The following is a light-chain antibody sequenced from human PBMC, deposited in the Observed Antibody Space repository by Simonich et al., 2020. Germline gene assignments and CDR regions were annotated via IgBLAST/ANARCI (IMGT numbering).Light chain of an antibody. J-gene: IGKJ3*01. CDR1: QSVLYSSNNKNN. CDR2: DAS. Sequence: DIVMTQSPDSLAVSLGERATINCKSSQSVLYSSNNKNNLACYQQKPGKAPKFLIYDASNLETWVPSRFSGSGSGTDFTLTISSLQAEDVAVYYCQQYYSTPLTFGPGTKVDIK. V-gene: IGKV4-1*01. CDR3: QQYYSTPLT.